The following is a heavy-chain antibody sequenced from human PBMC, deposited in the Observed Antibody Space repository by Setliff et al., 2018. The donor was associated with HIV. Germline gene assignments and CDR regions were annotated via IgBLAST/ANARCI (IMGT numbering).Heavy chain of an antibody. V-gene: IGHV4-39*01. Sequence: PSETLSLTCTVSGGSISSSSHYWGWIRQPPGKGLEWIGSIYYSGRTYYNPSLKSRGTISVDTSKNQFSLKLSSVTAADTAVYYCARASYGDYHYYGMDVWGQGTTVTV. CDR3: ARASYGDYHYYGMDV. D-gene: IGHD4-17*01. J-gene: IGHJ6*02. CDR1: GGSISSSSHY. CDR2: IYYSGRT.